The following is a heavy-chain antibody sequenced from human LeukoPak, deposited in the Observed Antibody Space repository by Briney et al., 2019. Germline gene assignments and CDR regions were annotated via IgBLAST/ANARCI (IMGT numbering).Heavy chain of an antibody. Sequence: SETLSLTCAVSGGSISSNNWWGWVRQPPGKGLEWIGEINHSGSTNYNPSLKSRVTISVDTSKNQFSLKLSSVTAADTAVYYCARGPSRGIFGVVKGWFDPWGQGTLVTVSS. CDR2: INHSGST. V-gene: IGHV4-4*02. CDR3: ARGPSRGIFGVVKGWFDP. J-gene: IGHJ5*02. D-gene: IGHD3-3*01. CDR1: GGSISSNNW.